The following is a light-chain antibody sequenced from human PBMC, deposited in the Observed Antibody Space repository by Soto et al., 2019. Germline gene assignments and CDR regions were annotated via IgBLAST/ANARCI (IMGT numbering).Light chain of an antibody. CDR2: EVS. Sequence: QSVLTQPASVSGSPGQSITISCTGTSSDVGGYNYVSWYQQHPGKAPKLMIYEVSNRPSGVSNRFSGSKSGNTASLTISGLQAEDEADYYCSSYTSSFVVFGGGTKLTVL. CDR3: SSYTSSFVV. J-gene: IGLJ2*01. CDR1: SSDVGGYNY. V-gene: IGLV2-14*01.